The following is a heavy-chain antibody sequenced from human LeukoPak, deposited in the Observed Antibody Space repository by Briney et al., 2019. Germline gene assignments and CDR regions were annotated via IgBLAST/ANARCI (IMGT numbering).Heavy chain of an antibody. CDR1: GYTFTSYD. Sequence: GASVKVSCKASGYTFTSYDINWVRQATGQGLEWMGWMSPNSGNTGYAQKFQGRVTMTRNTSISTAYMELSSLRSEDTAVYYCARGSLEYYDFWSGSRWDWFDPWGQGTLVTVSS. V-gene: IGHV1-8*01. CDR2: MSPNSGNT. J-gene: IGHJ5*02. D-gene: IGHD3-3*01. CDR3: ARGSLEYYDFWSGSRWDWFDP.